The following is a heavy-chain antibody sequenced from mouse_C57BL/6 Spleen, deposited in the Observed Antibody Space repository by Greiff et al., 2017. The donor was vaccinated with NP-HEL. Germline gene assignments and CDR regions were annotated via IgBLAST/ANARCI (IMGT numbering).Heavy chain of an antibody. CDR1: GYTFTDYE. D-gene: IGHD4-1*01. V-gene: IGHV1-15*01. CDR2: IDPETGGT. J-gene: IGHJ3*01. CDR3: TRGGDWDGFAY. Sequence: QVQLKQSGAELVRPGASVTLSCKASGYTFTDYEMHWVKQTPVHGLEWIGAIDPETGGTAYNQKFKGKAILTADKSSSTAYMELRSLTSEDSAVYYCTRGGDWDGFAYWGQGTLVTVSA.